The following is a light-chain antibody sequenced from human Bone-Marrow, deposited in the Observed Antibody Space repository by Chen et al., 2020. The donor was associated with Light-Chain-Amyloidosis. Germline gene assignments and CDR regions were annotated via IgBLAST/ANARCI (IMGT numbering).Light chain of an antibody. V-gene: IGKV3-15*01. Sequence: EIVLTQSPATLSVSPGESAILSCRASQNVNNNLAWYQQKPGQAPRLLIDGATTRANGIPARFSGAGSGTEFTHTISSMQSEDFAVYYWQQFDKGPRTFGQGTKVEIK. CDR1: QNVNNN. J-gene: IGKJ1*01. CDR3: QQFDKGPRT. CDR2: GAT.